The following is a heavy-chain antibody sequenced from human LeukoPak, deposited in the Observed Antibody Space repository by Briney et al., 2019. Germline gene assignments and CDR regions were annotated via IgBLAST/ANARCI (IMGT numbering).Heavy chain of an antibody. CDR1: GHSFTNYW. CDR3: ARSRSSFPYYYYMDV. Sequence: PGESLKISCKDSGHSFTNYWFGWVRQKPGKGLEWMGIIYPRDSDTRYSPSFQGQVNISADKSISTAYLQWSSLKASDTAMYYCARSRSSFPYYYYMDVWGEGTMVTVSS. V-gene: IGHV5-51*01. CDR2: IYPRDSDT. J-gene: IGHJ6*03.